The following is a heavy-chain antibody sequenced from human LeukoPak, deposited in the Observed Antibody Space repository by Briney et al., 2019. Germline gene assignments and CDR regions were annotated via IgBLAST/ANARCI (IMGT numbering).Heavy chain of an antibody. CDR3: AKSGSTSWYLDY. J-gene: IGHJ4*02. D-gene: IGHD6-13*01. CDR2: ISGSGDNNDNT. CDR1: GFSFSTYA. V-gene: IGHV3-23*01. Sequence: PGGSLRLSCAASGFSFSTYATSWVRQAPGKGLEWVSAISGSGDNNDNTYYADSVKGQFTISRDNSKNTLYLQMSSLRAEDAAVYYCAKSGSTSWYLDYWGQGTLVTVSS.